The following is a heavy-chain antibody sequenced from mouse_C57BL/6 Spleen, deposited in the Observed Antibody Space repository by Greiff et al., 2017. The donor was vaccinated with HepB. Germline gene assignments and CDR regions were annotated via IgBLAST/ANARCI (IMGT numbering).Heavy chain of an antibody. CDR2: IDPSDRYT. V-gene: IGHV1-50*01. J-gene: IGHJ2*01. D-gene: IGHD1-1*01. Sequence: QVQLQQPGAELVKPGASVKLSCKASGYTFTSYWMQWVKQRPGQGLEWIGEIDPSDRYTNYNQKFKGKATLTVDISSSTAYMQLSSLTSGDSAVYCCARRIYYCGSSYGGYFDYRGQGTPLTGSS. CDR1: GYTFTSYW. CDR3: ARRIYYCGSSYGGYFDY.